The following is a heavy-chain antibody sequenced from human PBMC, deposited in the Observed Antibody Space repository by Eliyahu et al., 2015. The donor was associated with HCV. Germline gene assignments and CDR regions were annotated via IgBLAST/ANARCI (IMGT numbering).Heavy chain of an antibody. J-gene: IGHJ4*02. CDR3: ARDPGVIAAAGTGLNY. Sequence: QVQLVQSGAEVKKPGASVKVSCKASGYTFTSYYMHWVRQAPGQGLEXMGIINPSGGSTSYAQKFQGRVTMTRDTSTSTVXMELSSLRSEDTAVYYCARDPGVIAAAGTGLNYWGQGTLVTVSS. CDR2: INPSGGST. CDR1: GYTFTSYY. D-gene: IGHD6-13*01. V-gene: IGHV1-46*01.